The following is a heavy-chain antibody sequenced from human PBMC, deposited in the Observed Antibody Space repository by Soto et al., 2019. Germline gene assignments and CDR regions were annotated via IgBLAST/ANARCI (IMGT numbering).Heavy chain of an antibody. J-gene: IGHJ3*02. CDR1: GGSFSGYY. Sequence: QVQLQQWGAGLLKPSETLSLTCAVYGGSFSGYYWSWIRQPPGKGLEWIGEINHSGSTNYNPSLKRRVTISVDPSKNQFSLKLSSVTAADTAVYYCARGVVVAATRIRAFDIWGQGTMVTVSS. D-gene: IGHD2-15*01. CDR3: ARGVVVAATRIRAFDI. CDR2: INHSGST. V-gene: IGHV4-34*01.